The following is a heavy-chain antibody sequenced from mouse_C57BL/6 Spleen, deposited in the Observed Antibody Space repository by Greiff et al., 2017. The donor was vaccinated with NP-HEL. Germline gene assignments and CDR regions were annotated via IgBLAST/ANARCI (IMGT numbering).Heavy chain of an antibody. CDR3: ARSDSNPSYWYFEV. V-gene: IGHV1-80*01. CDR1: GYAFSSYW. J-gene: IGHJ1*03. D-gene: IGHD2-5*01. Sequence: QVQLQQSGAELVKPGASVKISCKASGYAFSSYWMNWVKQRPGKGLEWIGQIYPGDGDTNYNGKFKGKATLTADKSSSTAYMQLSSLTSEDSAVYFCARSDSNPSYWYFEVWGTGTTGTVSS. CDR2: IYPGDGDT.